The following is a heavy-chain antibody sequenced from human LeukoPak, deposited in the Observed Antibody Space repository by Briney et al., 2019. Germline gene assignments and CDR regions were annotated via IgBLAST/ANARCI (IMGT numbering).Heavy chain of an antibody. CDR1: GFTFSSYA. V-gene: IGHV3-30*03. CDR2: ISYDGSNI. Sequence: PGGSLRLSCAASGFTFSSYAMHWVRQGPGKGLEWVSVISYDGSNIYYPDSVKGRFTISRDNSKSTLYLQMNSLRAEDTAVYYCARESSGYPDYWGQGTLVTVSS. D-gene: IGHD3-22*01. J-gene: IGHJ4*02. CDR3: ARESSGYPDY.